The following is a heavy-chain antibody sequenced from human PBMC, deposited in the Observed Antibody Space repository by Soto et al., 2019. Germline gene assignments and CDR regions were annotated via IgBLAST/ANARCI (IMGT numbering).Heavy chain of an antibody. V-gene: IGHV3-21*01. D-gene: IGHD2-15*01. CDR3: AKENQVVAATPIDY. CDR2: ITTDGTSI. Sequence: PGGSLRLSCAASGFPFNSYTMTWVRQAPGMGLEWVASITTDGTSIYYADSVKGRFTISRDNSKNTLYLQMNSLRAEDTAVYYCAKENQVVAATPIDYWGQGTLVTVSS. CDR1: GFPFNSYT. J-gene: IGHJ4*02.